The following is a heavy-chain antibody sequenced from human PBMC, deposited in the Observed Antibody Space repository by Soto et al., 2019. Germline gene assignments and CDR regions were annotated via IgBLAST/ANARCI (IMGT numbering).Heavy chain of an antibody. V-gene: IGHV1-69*02. Sequence: ASVKVSCKASGGTFSSYTSSWVRQAPGQGLEWMGRIIPILGIANYAQKFQGRVTITADTSTSTAYMELRSLRSDDTAVYYCARGKPEEGDYWGQGTLVTVSS. CDR2: IIPILGIA. CDR1: GGTFSSYT. J-gene: IGHJ4*02. CDR3: ARGKPEEGDY.